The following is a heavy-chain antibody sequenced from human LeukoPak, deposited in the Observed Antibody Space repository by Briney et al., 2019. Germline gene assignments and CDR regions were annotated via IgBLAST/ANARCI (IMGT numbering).Heavy chain of an antibody. V-gene: IGHV3-53*01. Sequence: GGSLRLSCAASGFTFSSYAMSWVRQAPGKGLEWVSVLYSGGSTYYADSVKGRFTISRDNSKNTLSLQMNSLRAEDTAVYYCARDKDRFFDYWGQGTLVTVSS. CDR1: GFTFSSYA. J-gene: IGHJ4*02. CDR3: ARDKDRFFDY. D-gene: IGHD3-22*01. CDR2: LYSGGST.